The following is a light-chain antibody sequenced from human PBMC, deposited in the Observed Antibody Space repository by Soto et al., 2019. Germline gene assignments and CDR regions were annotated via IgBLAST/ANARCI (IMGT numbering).Light chain of an antibody. V-gene: IGKV3-20*01. CDR2: GAS. Sequence: EIVLTQSPGTLSLSPGERATLSCRASQSVSTTYMGWYQQKPGQAPRPLIFGASRRATGVPDRFSGGGSGTDFTLTISSLQAEDVAVYYCQQYSRPPYTFGQGTRLDIK. J-gene: IGKJ2*01. CDR3: QQYSRPPYT. CDR1: QSVSTTY.